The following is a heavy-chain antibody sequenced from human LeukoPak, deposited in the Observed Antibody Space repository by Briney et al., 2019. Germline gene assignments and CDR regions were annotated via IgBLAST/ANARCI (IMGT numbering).Heavy chain of an antibody. J-gene: IGHJ4*02. CDR1: GYTFTCYY. CDR3: ARADCSGGSCYFFDS. Sequence: GASVTVSCKASGYTFTCYYMHWVRQAPGQGLEWMGWINPNSGGTNYAQTFQGRVTMTRDTSISTAYMELSRLRSDDTAVYYCARADCSGGSCYFFDSWGQGTLVTVSS. V-gene: IGHV1-2*02. D-gene: IGHD2-15*01. CDR2: INPNSGGT.